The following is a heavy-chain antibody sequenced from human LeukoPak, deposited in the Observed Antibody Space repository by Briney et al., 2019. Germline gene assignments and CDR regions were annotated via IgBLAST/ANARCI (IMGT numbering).Heavy chain of an antibody. Sequence: SETLSLTCAAYGGSLSGYSWSWIRQPPGKGLEWIGELNHSGSTNYNPSLKSRVTISVDTSKNQFSLKLSSVTAADSAFYYCARVPGRPAAVFDSWGQGTLVTVSS. CDR1: GGSLSGYS. J-gene: IGHJ4*02. D-gene: IGHD2-2*01. CDR2: LNHSGST. CDR3: ARVPGRPAAVFDS. V-gene: IGHV4-34*01.